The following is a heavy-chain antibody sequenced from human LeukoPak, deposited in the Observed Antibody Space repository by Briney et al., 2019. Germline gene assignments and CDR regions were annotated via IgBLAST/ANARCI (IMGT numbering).Heavy chain of an antibody. J-gene: IGHJ4*02. V-gene: IGHV4-39*01. CDR2: IYYSGST. D-gene: IGHD2-2*01. Sequence: SETLSLTCAVSGGSISSSSYYWGWIRQPPGKGLEWIGSIYYSGSTYYNPSLKSRVTISVDTSKNQFSLKLSSVTAADTAVYYCARLDDIVVVPAARGVFDYWAREPWSPSPQ. CDR3: ARLDDIVVVPAARGVFDY. CDR1: GGSISSSSYY.